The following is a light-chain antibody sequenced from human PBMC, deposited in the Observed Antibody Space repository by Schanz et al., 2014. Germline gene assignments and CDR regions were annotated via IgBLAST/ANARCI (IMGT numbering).Light chain of an antibody. J-gene: IGKJ1*01. Sequence: EIVLTQSPATLSLSPGERATLSCRASQSVASHLAWYQQKPGQAPRLLIYDVSNRATGIPARFSGRGSGTDFTLTISRLEPEDFAVYYCQQYGSAPRTFGQGTKVEIK. CDR2: DVS. CDR3: QQYGSAPRT. V-gene: IGKV3-11*01. CDR1: QSVASH.